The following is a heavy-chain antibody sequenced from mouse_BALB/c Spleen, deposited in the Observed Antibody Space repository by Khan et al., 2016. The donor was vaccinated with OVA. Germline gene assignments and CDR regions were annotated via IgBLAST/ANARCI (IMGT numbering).Heavy chain of an antibody. CDR2: INPSTAYT. V-gene: IGHV1-7*01. Sequence: QVQLKESGAELAKPGASVKMSCKASGYTFINYWILWVKQRPGQGLEWIGYINPSTAYTEYNQNFKDKATLTADKSSRKAYMQLSSLTSEDSAVYYWARRGLRGDFDYWGQGTTLTGSS. J-gene: IGHJ2*01. D-gene: IGHD1-1*01. CDR1: GYTFINYW. CDR3: ARRGLRGDFDY.